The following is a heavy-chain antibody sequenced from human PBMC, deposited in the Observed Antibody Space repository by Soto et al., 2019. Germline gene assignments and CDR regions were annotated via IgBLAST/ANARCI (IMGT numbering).Heavy chain of an antibody. J-gene: IGHJ6*02. D-gene: IGHD6-13*01. V-gene: IGHV5-51*01. Sequence: GESLKISCKGSGYSFTSYWIGWVRQMPGKGLEWMGIVYPGDSDTRYSPSFQGQVTLSADKSISTAYLQWSSLKASDTAMYYCASARAAAGSYYYYGMDVWGQGTTVTVSS. CDR2: VYPGDSDT. CDR3: ASARAAAGSYYYYGMDV. CDR1: GYSFTSYW.